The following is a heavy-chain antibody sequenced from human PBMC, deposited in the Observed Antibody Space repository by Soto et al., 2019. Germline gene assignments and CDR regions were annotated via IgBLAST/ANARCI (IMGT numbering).Heavy chain of an antibody. J-gene: IGHJ4*02. Sequence: QVQLVESGGGVVQPGRSLRLSCAASGFIFSSYGIHWVRQAPGKGLEWVASISYDGSDKYYADSVKGRFTISRDNSKDTLYLQMDSLRAEDTAVYYCAKTPWERYYSDDFDYWGQGALVTVSS. V-gene: IGHV3-30*18. CDR1: GFIFSSYG. CDR3: AKTPWERYYSDDFDY. CDR2: ISYDGSDK. D-gene: IGHD3-10*01.